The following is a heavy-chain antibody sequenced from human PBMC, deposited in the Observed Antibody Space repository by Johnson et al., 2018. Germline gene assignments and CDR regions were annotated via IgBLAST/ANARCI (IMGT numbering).Heavy chain of an antibody. Sequence: QVQLQESGPGLVKPSQTLSLTCIVSGGSITSGDYYWGWIRQPPGKGLEWVGYIFHSGITYYNPSLKSRATISVDTSKNQFSLKLNSVTAADTAVYYCARTFGDYTFLPFDVWGQGTMVTVSS. CDR1: GGSITSGDYY. D-gene: IGHD4-17*01. CDR3: ARTFGDYTFLPFDV. V-gene: IGHV4-30-4*01. CDR2: IFHSGIT. J-gene: IGHJ3*01.